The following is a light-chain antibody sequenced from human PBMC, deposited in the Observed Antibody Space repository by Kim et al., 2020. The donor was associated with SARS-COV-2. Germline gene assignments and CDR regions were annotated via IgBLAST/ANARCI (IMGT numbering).Light chain of an antibody. CDR3: QAWDSSTAV. J-gene: IGLJ3*02. Sequence: VSAEQTASFVCSGGKVGDKCACCYEQKPGQSPGLVIYQDSKRPAGIPERFSGSDSGNTATLSISGTQAMDEADYYCQAWDSSTAVSGGGARLAVL. V-gene: IGLV3-1*01. CDR1: KVGDKC. CDR2: QDS.